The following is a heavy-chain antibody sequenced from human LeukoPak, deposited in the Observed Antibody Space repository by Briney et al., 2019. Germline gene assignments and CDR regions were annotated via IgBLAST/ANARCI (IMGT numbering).Heavy chain of an antibody. CDR2: INHSGST. CDR1: GGSFSGYY. J-gene: IGHJ5*02. CDR3: ARAQVIAAAGTMWFDP. V-gene: IGHV4-34*01. D-gene: IGHD6-13*01. Sequence: SETLSLTCAVYGGSFSGYYWSWIRQPPGKGLEWIGEINHSGSTNYNPSLKSRVTISVDTSKNQFSLKLSSVTAADTAVYYCARAQVIAAAGTMWFDPWGQGTLVTVSS.